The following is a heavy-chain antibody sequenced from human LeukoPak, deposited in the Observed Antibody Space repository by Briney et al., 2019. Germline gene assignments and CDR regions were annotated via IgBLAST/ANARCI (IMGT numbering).Heavy chain of an antibody. Sequence: SETLSLTCTVSGGSIRSYYWSWIRQPPGKGLEWIAYIYYSGSTNYNPSLKSRVTTSVDTSKNQFSLKLSSVTAADTAVYYCARVYYSNSYDYWYFDLWGRGTLVTVSS. CDR3: ARVYYSNSYDYWYFDL. V-gene: IGHV4-59*01. CDR1: GGSIRSYY. CDR2: IYYSGST. J-gene: IGHJ2*01. D-gene: IGHD6-13*01.